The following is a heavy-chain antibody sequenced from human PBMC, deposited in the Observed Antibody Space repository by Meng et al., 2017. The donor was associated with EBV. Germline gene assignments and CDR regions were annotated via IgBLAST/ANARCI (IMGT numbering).Heavy chain of an antibody. CDR3: ASESGRGFTPDY. CDR1: GYTFTSYG. CDR2: ISAYNGNT. V-gene: IGHV1-18*01. D-gene: IGHD3-10*01. J-gene: IGHJ4*02. Sequence: VRLVQLGAWVKKPGASVKVSCKASGYTFTSYGISGVRQAPGQGLEWMGWISAYNGNTNYAQKLQGRVTMTTDTSTSTAYMELRSLRFEDTAVYYCASESGRGFTPDYWGQGTLVTVSS.